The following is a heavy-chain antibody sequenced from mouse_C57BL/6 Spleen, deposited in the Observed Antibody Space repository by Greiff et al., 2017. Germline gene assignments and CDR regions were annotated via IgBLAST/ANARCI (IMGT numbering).Heavy chain of an antibody. D-gene: IGHD4-1*01. V-gene: IGHV2-2*01. Sequence: QVQLKESGPGLVQPSQSLSITCTVSGFSLTSYGVHWVRQSPGKGLEWLGVIWSGGSTDYNAAFISRLSISKDNSKSQVFFKMNSLQADDTAIYYCTSGGWDEYFDYWGQGTTLTVSS. CDR1: GFSLTSYG. J-gene: IGHJ2*01. CDR2: IWSGGST. CDR3: TSGGWDEYFDY.